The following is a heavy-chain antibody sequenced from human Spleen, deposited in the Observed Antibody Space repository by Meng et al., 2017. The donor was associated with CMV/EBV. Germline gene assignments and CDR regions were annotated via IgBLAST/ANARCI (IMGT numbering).Heavy chain of an antibody. CDR3: ARNFDHVGVPYRKVGRYDLIAVD. D-gene: IGHD5-12*01. Sequence: ASVKVSCKASGYTFTSYYMHWVRQAPGQGLEWMGIINPSGGSTSYAQKFQGRVTMTRGTSTSTVYMELSSLRSEDTAVYYCARNFDHVGVPYRKVGRYDLIAVDWGQGTLVTVSS. CDR1: GYTFTSYY. V-gene: IGHV1-46*01. CDR2: INPSGGST. J-gene: IGHJ4*02.